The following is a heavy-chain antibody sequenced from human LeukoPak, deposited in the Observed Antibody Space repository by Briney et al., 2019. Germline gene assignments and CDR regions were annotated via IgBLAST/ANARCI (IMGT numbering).Heavy chain of an antibody. CDR3: ARDPGVAVAGTADY. J-gene: IGHJ4*02. Sequence: GGSLRLSCAASGFTFSSYSMNWVRQAPEKGLEWVSSISSSSSYIYYADSVKGRFTISRDNAKNSLYLQMNSLRAEDTAVYYCARDPGVAVAGTADYWGQGTLVTVSS. V-gene: IGHV3-21*01. CDR1: GFTFSSYS. CDR2: ISSSSSYI. D-gene: IGHD6-19*01.